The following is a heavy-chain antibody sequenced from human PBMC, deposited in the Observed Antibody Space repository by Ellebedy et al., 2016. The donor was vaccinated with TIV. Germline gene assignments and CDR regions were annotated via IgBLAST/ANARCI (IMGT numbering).Heavy chain of an antibody. CDR2: IYYSGNT. V-gene: IGHV4-59*01. J-gene: IGHJ6*03. Sequence: SETLSLTCTVSGGSMSGYYWSWFRQPPGRGLECIGWIYYSGNTAYNPSLQSRLTISLDTSKNQFSLELASVTAADTAVYYCAKYMETPATGRHYMDVWGKGTTVTVSS. CDR1: GGSMSGYY. CDR3: AKYMETPATGRHYMDV. D-gene: IGHD1-1*01.